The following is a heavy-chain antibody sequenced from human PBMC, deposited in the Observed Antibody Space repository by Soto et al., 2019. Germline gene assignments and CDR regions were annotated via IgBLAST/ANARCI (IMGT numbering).Heavy chain of an antibody. D-gene: IGHD2-2*01. CDR2: TNSDGSST. V-gene: IGHV3-74*01. J-gene: IGHJ6*02. CDR3: ARGMGSMSDYFYGWDF. Sequence: GGSLRLSCTTSGFTFNIYWMHWVRQAPGKGLMWVSRTNSDGSSTNYADSVKGRFTISTDNGKNSLYLQMDSLTAEDTAVYFCARGMGSMSDYFYGWDFWGQGTTVTVSS. CDR1: GFTFNIYW.